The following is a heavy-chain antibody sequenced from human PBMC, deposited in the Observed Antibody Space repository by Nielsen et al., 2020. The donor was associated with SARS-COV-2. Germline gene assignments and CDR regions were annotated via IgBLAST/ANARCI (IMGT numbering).Heavy chain of an antibody. CDR3: ARLWDDGYYFDTGPYDY. J-gene: IGHJ4*02. V-gene: IGHV3-74*03. D-gene: IGHD3-22*01. CDR2: INPDESKT. CDR1: GFIFSNYR. Sequence: LKISCAASGFIFSNYRMHWVRQAPGQGLVWVSHINPDESKTTYADSVKGRFTISRDNAKNTLYLQMNSLRAEDTAVYYCARLWDDGYYFDTGPYDYWGQGTLVTVSS.